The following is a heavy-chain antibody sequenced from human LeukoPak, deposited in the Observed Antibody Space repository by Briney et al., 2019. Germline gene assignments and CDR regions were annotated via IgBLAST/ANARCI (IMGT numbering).Heavy chain of an antibody. CDR1: GGSISSSNW. J-gene: IGHJ5*02. V-gene: IGHV4-4*02. D-gene: IGHD5-12*01. CDR2: IYHSGST. Sequence: SETLSLTCAVSGGSISSSNWWSWVRQPPGKGLEWIGEIYHSGSTNYNPSLKSRVTISVDESKNQFSLKLSSVTAADTAVYYCARDGGYDNWFDPWGQGTLVTVSS. CDR3: ARDGGYDNWFDP.